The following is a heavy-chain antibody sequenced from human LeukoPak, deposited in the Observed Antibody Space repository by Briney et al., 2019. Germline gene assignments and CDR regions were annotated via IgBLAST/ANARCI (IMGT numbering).Heavy chain of an antibody. CDR3: TRDSAVGSIAAAGY. J-gene: IGHJ4*02. V-gene: IGHV3-49*04. CDR2: IRSKAYGGTT. CDR1: GFTFGDYA. D-gene: IGHD6-13*01. Sequence: GGSLRLSCTASGFTFGDYAMTWVRQAPGKGLEWVGFIRSKAYGGTTEYAASVKGRFTISRDDSKSIAYLQMNSLKTEDTAVYYCTRDSAVGSIAAAGYWGQGTLVTVSS.